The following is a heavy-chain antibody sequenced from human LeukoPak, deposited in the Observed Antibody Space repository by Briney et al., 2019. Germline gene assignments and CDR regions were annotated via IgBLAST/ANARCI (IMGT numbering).Heavy chain of an antibody. CDR1: EFSPTNFW. J-gene: IGHJ6*04. CDR3: ATFVGIVSGTYTVPGGLLV. D-gene: IGHD2-2*03. CDR2: IKHDGTEK. V-gene: IGHV3-7*01. Sequence: QPGGSLRLSCVASEFSPTNFWMTWVRRDPGRGLDWVANIKHDGTEKFYVDSVKGRFTISRDNAKNSLYLQMNSLRAEDTAVYYCATFVGIVSGTYTVPGGLLVWGKGTTVTVSS.